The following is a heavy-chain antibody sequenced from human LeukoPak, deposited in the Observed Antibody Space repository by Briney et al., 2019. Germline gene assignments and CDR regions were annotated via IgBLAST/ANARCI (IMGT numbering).Heavy chain of an antibody. D-gene: IGHD3-22*01. CDR2: ISGSSSDI. J-gene: IGHJ4*02. CDR1: GFTFSDYY. V-gene: IGHV3-11*06. CDR3: ARRGYYDYSGFDY. Sequence: GGSLRLSCAASGFTFSDYYMSWIRQAPGKGLEWVSSISGSSSDIYYADSVKGRFTISRDNSKNSLYLQMKSLRAEDTALYYCARRGYYDYSGFDYWGQGTLVTVSS.